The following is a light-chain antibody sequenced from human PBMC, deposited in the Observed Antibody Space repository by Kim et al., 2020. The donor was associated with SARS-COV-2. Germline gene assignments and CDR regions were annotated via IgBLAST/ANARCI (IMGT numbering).Light chain of an antibody. Sequence: LSASVGDRFTITCRASQSINDYVAWYQFKLGKAPRLLIYRASTLNSGVPSRFSGGGSGTEFTLTISSLETDDFATYYCQQYMTWTFGHGTKVDIK. V-gene: IGKV1-5*03. CDR2: RAS. J-gene: IGKJ1*01. CDR3: QQYMTWT. CDR1: QSINDY.